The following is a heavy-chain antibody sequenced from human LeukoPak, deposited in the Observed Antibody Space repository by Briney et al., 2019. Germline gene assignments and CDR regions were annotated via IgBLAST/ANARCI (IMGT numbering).Heavy chain of an antibody. Sequence: GGSLRLSCSTSGFTFSSHPMSWVRQAPGEGLEWVSTEGGNTWYADSVKGRFTISRDNSKNTLYLQMNSLRAEDTAVYYCAKYYSNYPFFDYWGQGTLVTVSS. J-gene: IGHJ4*02. V-gene: IGHV3-23*01. CDR3: AKYYSNYPFFDY. CDR2: EGGNT. CDR1: GFTFSSHP. D-gene: IGHD4-4*01.